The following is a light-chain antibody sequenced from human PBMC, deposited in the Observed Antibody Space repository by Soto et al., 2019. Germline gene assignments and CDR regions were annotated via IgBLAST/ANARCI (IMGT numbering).Light chain of an antibody. V-gene: IGLV2-14*01. CDR1: SSDVGGYNY. CDR2: EVN. Sequence: QSALTQPPSASGSPGQSVAISCTGTSSDVGGYNYVSWYQQHPGKAPKLMIYEVNKRPSGVSNRFSGSKSGNTASLTISGLQAEDEADYYCSSYTSSSTDVVFGGGTKLTVL. J-gene: IGLJ2*01. CDR3: SSYTSSSTDVV.